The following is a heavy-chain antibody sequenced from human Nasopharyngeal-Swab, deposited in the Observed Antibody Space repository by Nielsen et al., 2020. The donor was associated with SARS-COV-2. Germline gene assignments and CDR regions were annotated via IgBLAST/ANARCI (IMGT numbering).Heavy chain of an antibody. CDR3: GRYGYNAALDY. Sequence: GGSLRLSCVASGFTFSNNWMSWVRQAPGKGLEWVANIKQDGSEKFYVDSVKGRFTISRDNAKNSLYLQMNTLRVEDTAVYYCGRYGYNAALDYWGQGTLVTVSS. D-gene: IGHD5-24*01. V-gene: IGHV3-7*01. J-gene: IGHJ4*02. CDR2: IKQDGSEK. CDR1: GFTFSNNW.